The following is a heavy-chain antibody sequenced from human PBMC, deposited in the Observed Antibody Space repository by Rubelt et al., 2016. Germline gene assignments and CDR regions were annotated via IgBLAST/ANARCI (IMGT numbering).Heavy chain of an antibody. CDR3: ARLVSYCGGDCYDAFDI. Sequence: YYADSVKGRFTISRDNAKNSLYLQMNSLRAEDTAVYYCARLVSYCGGDCYDAFDIWGQGTMVTVSS. V-gene: IGHV3-21*01. D-gene: IGHD2-21*02. J-gene: IGHJ3*02.